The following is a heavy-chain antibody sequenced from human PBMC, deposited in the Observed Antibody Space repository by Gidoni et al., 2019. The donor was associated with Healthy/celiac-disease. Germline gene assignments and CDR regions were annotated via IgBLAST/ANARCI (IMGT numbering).Heavy chain of an antibody. CDR3: AIAPVATMLIDY. CDR1: GGSISSYY. D-gene: IGHD3-16*01. J-gene: IGHJ4*02. V-gene: IGHV4-59*01. CDR2: IYYSGST. Sequence: QVQLQESGPGLVKPSETLSLTCTVSGGSISSYYWSWIRQPPGKGLEWIGYIYYSGSTNYNPSLKSRVTISVDTSKNQFSLKLSSVTAADTAVYYCAIAPVATMLIDYWGQGTLVTVSS.